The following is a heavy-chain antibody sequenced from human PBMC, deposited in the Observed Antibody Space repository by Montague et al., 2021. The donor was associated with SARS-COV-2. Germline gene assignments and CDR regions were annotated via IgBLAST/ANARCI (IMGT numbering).Heavy chain of an antibody. J-gene: IGHJ4*02. CDR3: ARAIQTTPLMVVIAIPRPFYYFDY. V-gene: IGHV4-34*01. Sequence: SETLSLTCAVYGGSFSGDGSFSGYYWSWIRQPPGKGLEWIGEINHGGITNYNPSLKSRVIISVDTSKNQFSLKLRSVTAADPAVYYCARAIQTTPLMVVIAIPRPFYYFDYWGQGTLVTVSS. D-gene: IGHD2-21*01. CDR1: GGSFSGDGSFSGYY. CDR2: INHGGIT.